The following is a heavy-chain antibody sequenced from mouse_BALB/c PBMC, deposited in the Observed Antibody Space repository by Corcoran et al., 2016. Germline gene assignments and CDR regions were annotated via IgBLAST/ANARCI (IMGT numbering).Heavy chain of an antibody. D-gene: IGHD1-1*01. CDR1: GYSFTSYW. V-gene: IGHV1-74*01. J-gene: IGHJ2*01. CDR3: ASYYYGSCSFDY. Sequence: QVQLQQPGAELVRPGASVKLSCKASGYSFTSYWMNWGKQRHGEGLEGGGMIHPSDSETRLNQKFKDKATLPVDKSSSTAYMQLRSPTSEDSAVYYCASYYYGSCSFDYWGQGTTLTVSS. CDR2: IHPSDSET.